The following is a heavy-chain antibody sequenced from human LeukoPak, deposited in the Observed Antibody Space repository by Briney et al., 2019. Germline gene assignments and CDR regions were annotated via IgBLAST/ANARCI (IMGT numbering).Heavy chain of an antibody. V-gene: IGHV3-23*01. CDR2: ISGSGLKR. D-gene: IGHD3-22*01. CDR1: GFIFSAHG. CDR3: AKGGNYFDSSDNFNWFGS. Sequence: QPGGSLRLSCAGSGFIFSAHGMAWVRQAPGKTLEWVSAISGSGLKRYYAESVKGRFTISRDNFNNTFFLQMNNLTADDMATFYCAKGGNYFDSSDNFNWFGSWGQGTPVTVSS. J-gene: IGHJ5*01.